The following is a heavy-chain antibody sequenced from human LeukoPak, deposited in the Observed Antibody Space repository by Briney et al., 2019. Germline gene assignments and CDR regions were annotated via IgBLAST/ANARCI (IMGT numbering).Heavy chain of an antibody. CDR3: ASYHDSSGYNPVLLDY. CDR2: ISAYNGNT. CDR1: GYTFTSYG. J-gene: IGHJ4*02. Sequence: ASVKVSCKASGYTFTSYGISWVRQAPGQGLEWMGWISAYNGNTNYAQKLQGRVTMTTDTSTSTAYMELRSLRSDDTAVYYCASYHDSSGYNPVLLDYWGQGTLVTVSS. D-gene: IGHD3-22*01. V-gene: IGHV1-18*01.